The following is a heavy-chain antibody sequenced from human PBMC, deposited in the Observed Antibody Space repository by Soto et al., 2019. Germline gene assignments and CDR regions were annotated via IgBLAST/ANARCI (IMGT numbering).Heavy chain of an antibody. CDR3: ARHGSIAARKDWFDT. V-gene: IGHV5-51*01. CDR2: IYPGDSDT. CDR1: GYGFSSYW. J-gene: IGHJ5*02. D-gene: IGHD6-6*01. Sequence: GESLKISCKASGYGFSSYWIGWVRQMPGKGLEWMGIIYPGDSDTRYSPSFQGQVTISADKSISTAYLQWGSLKASDTAMYYCARHGSIAARKDWFDTWGQGTLVTVSS.